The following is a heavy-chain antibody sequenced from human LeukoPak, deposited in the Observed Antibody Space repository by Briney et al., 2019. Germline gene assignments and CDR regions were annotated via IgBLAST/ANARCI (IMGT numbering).Heavy chain of an antibody. V-gene: IGHV3-21*01. Sequence: GGSLTLSCPASGCTFISYSMNWVRQAPGKGLEWVSSISSSSSYIYYPYSVKGRFTISRDNHNQSLYLKINSLGVEDRAVYYCASWGTLRYPDYWGQGTLVTVSS. D-gene: IGHD3-16*01. CDR1: GCTFISYS. CDR2: ISSSSSYI. CDR3: ASWGTLRYPDY. J-gene: IGHJ4*02.